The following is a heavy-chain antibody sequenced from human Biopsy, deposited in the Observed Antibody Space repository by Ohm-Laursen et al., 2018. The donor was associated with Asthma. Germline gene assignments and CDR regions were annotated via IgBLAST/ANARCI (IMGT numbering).Heavy chain of an antibody. J-gene: IGHJ4*02. CDR2: ISPFTGDT. CDR1: GYTFRSYG. D-gene: IGHD5-24*01. CDR3: ARHPYNFGGFDY. V-gene: IGHV1-18*04. Sequence: ASVKVSCNASGYTFRSYGVSWVRQAPGQGLEWMGWISPFTGDTRFGQKFQGRVTMTTDTSTDTAYMELRSLRSDDTAVYYCARHPYNFGGFDYWGQGSLVLVSS.